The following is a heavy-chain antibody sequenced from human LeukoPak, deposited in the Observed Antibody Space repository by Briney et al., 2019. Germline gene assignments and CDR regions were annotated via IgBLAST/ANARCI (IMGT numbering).Heavy chain of an antibody. CDR2: ISYDGSNK. D-gene: IGHD4-17*01. CDR1: GFTFSSYA. CDR3: ARWDSTVSSDY. Sequence: PGGSLRLSCAASGFTFSSYAMHWVRQAPGKGLEWVAVISYDGSNKYYADSVKGRFTISRDNSKNTLYLQMNSLRAEDTAVYYCARWDSTVSSDYWGQGTLVTASS. V-gene: IGHV3-30*04. J-gene: IGHJ4*02.